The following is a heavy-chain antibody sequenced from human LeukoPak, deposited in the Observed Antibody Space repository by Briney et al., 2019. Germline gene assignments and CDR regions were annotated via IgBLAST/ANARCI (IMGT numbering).Heavy chain of an antibody. V-gene: IGHV4-31*03. Sequence: NPSETLSLTCTVSGGSISSGGYYWSWIRQHPGKVLEWIGDIYYSGSTYYNPSLKSRVTISVDTSKNQFSLKLSSVTAADTAVYYCARVCSTSCHRGAKLVDYWGQGTLVTVSS. CDR2: IYYSGST. CDR1: GGSISSGGYY. J-gene: IGHJ4*02. D-gene: IGHD2-2*01. CDR3: ARVCSTSCHRGAKLVDY.